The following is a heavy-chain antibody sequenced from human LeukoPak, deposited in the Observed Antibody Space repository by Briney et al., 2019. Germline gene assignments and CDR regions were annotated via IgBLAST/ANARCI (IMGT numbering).Heavy chain of an antibody. Sequence: GRSLRLSCAASGLTFSSYGMHWVRQAPGKGLEWVAVISYDGSNRYYADFVKGRFTISRDNSKNTLYLQMNSLRAEDTAVYYCAKGRIPGWYMAVDYWGQGTLVTVSS. J-gene: IGHJ4*02. D-gene: IGHD6-19*01. CDR3: AKGRIPGWYMAVDY. CDR1: GLTFSSYG. CDR2: ISYDGSNR. V-gene: IGHV3-30*18.